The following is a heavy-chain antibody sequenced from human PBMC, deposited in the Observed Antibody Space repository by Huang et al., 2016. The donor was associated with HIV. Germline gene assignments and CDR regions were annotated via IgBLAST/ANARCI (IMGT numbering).Heavy chain of an antibody. CDR1: GFSLRTSGVG. D-gene: IGHD3-3*01. V-gene: IGHV2-5*02. CDR3: AHLVYFWSGFTVREYFDQ. Sequence: QITLKESGPTLVKPTQTLTLTCTFSGFSLRTSGVGVGWIRQPPGKALEWLALIYWDDEKRYNPSRRPRLTVTKDTAKNQVILTMANVDPVDTATYFCAHLVYFWSGFTVREYFDQWGQGILVAVSS. CDR2: IYWDDEK. J-gene: IGHJ4*02.